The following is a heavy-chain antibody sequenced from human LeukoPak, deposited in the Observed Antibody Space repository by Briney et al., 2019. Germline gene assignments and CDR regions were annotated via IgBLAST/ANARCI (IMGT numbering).Heavy chain of an antibody. J-gene: IGHJ4*02. CDR2: ISRSSRHV. CDR3: ATAPTEDGDGSSPGY. V-gene: IGHV3-21*01. D-gene: IGHD4-17*01. CDR1: GFTFSDYS. Sequence: GALRLSCAASGFTFSDYSMNWVRQAPGKGLEWVSSISRSSRHVYYAGSVKGRFTVSRDNAKNSLFLQMNSLRAEDTAVYYCATAPTEDGDGSSPGYWGQGTLVTVSS.